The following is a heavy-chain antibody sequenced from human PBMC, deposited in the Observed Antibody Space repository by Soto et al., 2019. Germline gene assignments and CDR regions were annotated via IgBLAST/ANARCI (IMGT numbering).Heavy chain of an antibody. CDR3: VVTWIQLWFLDY. D-gene: IGHD5-18*01. V-gene: IGHV4-39*01. Sequence: QLQLQESGPGLVKPSETLSLTCTVSGGSISSSSYYWGWIRQPPGKGLEWIGSIYYSGSTYYNPSLKSRVTISVDTSKNQFSLKLSSVTAADTAVYYCVVTWIQLWFLDYWGQGTLVTVSS. CDR1: GGSISSSSYY. J-gene: IGHJ4*02. CDR2: IYYSGST.